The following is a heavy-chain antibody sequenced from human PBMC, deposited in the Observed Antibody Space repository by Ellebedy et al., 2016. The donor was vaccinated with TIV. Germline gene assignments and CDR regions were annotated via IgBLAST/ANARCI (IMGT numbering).Heavy chain of an antibody. CDR3: ARATAGFDY. D-gene: IGHD1-14*01. CDR1: GFTFSSYD. Sequence: PGGSLRLSCAASGFTFSSYDMHWVRQGSGNGLEWVSSIGAAGDTYYAGFVKGRVDISRENAKNSLYLQLNNVRVGDTAVYYCARATAGFDYWGQGTLVTVSS. J-gene: IGHJ4*02. V-gene: IGHV3-13*01. CDR2: IGAAGDT.